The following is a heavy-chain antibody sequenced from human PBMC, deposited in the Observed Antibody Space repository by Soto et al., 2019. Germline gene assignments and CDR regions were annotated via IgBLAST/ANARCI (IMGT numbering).Heavy chain of an antibody. D-gene: IGHD3-16*01. CDR3: TRGPPAGYKYGYNWGYLDS. J-gene: IGHJ4*02. V-gene: IGHV3-23*01. CDR1: GFTFSSYA. CDR2: ISGSDDST. Sequence: GGSLRLSCAASGFTFSSYAMSWVRQAPGKGLEWVSVISGSDDSTFYAVSVKGRFTISRDTPENTLFLQMNSLRAEDTAVYYCTRGPPAGYKYGYNWGYLDSWGQGTLVTVSS.